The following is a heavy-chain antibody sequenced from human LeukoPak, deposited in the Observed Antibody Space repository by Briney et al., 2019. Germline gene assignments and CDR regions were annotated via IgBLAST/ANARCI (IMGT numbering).Heavy chain of an antibody. J-gene: IGHJ4*02. CDR3: ARAGSHYYGSGSAFYFAY. V-gene: IGHV3-48*02. Sequence: GGSLRLSCAASGFTFSSDSMNWVRQAPGKGLEWVSYIRSSSSTIYYADSVKGRFTISRDNAKNSLYLQMNSLRDEDTAVYYCARAGSHYYGSGSAFYFAYCGQATLVTVSS. CDR1: GFTFSSDS. D-gene: IGHD3-10*01. CDR2: IRSSSSTI.